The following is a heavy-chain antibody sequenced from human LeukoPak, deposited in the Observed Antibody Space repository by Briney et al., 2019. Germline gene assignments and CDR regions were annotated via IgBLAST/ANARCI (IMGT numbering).Heavy chain of an antibody. CDR1: GFTFSSYS. J-gene: IGHJ3*02. V-gene: IGHV3-48*04. CDR2: ISSSSSTI. D-gene: IGHD3-22*01. CDR3: ARPYYDSSGYYRRDAFDI. Sequence: GGSLRLSCAASGFTFSSYSMNWVRQAPGKGLEWVSYISSSSSTIYYADSVKGRFTISRDNAKNSLYLQMNSLRAEDTAVYYCARPYYDSSGYYRRDAFDIWGQGTMVTVSS.